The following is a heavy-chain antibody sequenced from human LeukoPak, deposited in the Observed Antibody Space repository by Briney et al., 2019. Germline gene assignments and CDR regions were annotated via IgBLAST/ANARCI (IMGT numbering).Heavy chain of an antibody. D-gene: IGHD3-9*01. Sequence: GGSLRLSCAASGFTFSNSWMTWVRQAPGKGLEWVAHIRQDGAEKYYVDSVKGRFTISRDNAKNSLYLQMNSLRAEDTAVYYCARGLRYFDWLHNGGDYWGQGTLVTVSS. J-gene: IGHJ4*02. CDR3: ARGLRYFDWLHNGGDY. CDR2: IRQDGAEK. CDR1: GFTFSNSW. V-gene: IGHV3-7*04.